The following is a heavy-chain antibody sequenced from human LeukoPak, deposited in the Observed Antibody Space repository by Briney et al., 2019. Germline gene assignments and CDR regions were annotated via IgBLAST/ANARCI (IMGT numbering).Heavy chain of an antibody. D-gene: IGHD4-17*01. J-gene: IGHJ4*02. CDR1: GFTFSSFT. CDR2: ISSITTYI. Sequence: GGSPRLSCATSGFTFSSFTMNWVRQAPGKGLEWVSSISSITTYIYYADSVKGRFTISRDNAKNSLNLQMDRLRVEDTAVYYCARGRYGDYAIDQWGQGTLVTVSS. CDR3: ARGRYGDYAIDQ. V-gene: IGHV3-21*01.